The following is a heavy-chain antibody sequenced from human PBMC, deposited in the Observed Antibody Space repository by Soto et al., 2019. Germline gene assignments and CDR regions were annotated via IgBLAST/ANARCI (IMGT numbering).Heavy chain of an antibody. D-gene: IGHD2-2*01. CDR3: ARVPDR. Sequence: LQLQESGSGLVKPSQTLSLTCAVSDGSISSGGYSWSWIREPPGKGLEWIGYIYHSGSTYYNPSLKSRVTISVDRSKNQFSLKLSSVTAADTAVYYCARVPDRWGQGTLVTVSS. CDR1: DGSISSGGYS. CDR2: IYHSGST. V-gene: IGHV4-30-2*01. J-gene: IGHJ5*02.